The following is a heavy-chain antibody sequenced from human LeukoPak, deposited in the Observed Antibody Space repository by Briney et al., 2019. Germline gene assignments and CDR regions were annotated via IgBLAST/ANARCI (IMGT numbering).Heavy chain of an antibody. CDR2: ISGFDDTA. V-gene: IGHV3-23*01. D-gene: IGHD3-10*01. CDR3: ARSGGGRSVGFYMDV. Sequence: PGGSLRLSCAASGFTFSRYAMNWVRQAPGKGLEWVSDISGFDDTAYYADSVKGRFTISRDNSKNTLYLLMNSLRTEDTAVYYCARSGGGRSVGFYMDVWGKGTTVTVSS. CDR1: GFTFSRYA. J-gene: IGHJ6*03.